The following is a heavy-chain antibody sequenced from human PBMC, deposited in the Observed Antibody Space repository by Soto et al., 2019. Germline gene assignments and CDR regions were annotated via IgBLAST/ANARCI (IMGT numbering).Heavy chain of an antibody. D-gene: IGHD3-16*01. CDR3: ARCRPLGGFDY. J-gene: IGHJ4*02. CDR2: IYSGGST. CDR1: GFTVSSNY. Sequence: PGGSLRLSCAASGFTVSSNYMSWVRQAPGKGLEWVSVIYSGGSTYYADSVKGRFNISRDNSKNTLYLQMNSLRAEDTAVYYCARCRPLGGFDYWGQGTLVTVSS. V-gene: IGHV3-53*01.